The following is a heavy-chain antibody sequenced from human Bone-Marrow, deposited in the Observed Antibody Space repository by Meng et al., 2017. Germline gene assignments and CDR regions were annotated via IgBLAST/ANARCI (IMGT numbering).Heavy chain of an antibody. D-gene: IGHD6-13*01. CDR2: INHSGST. J-gene: IGHJ4*02. CDR3: ARLWGSSWYMEDY. V-gene: IGHV4-34*01. CDR1: GGSFSGYY. Sequence: SETLSLTCAVYGGSFSGYYWSWIRQPPGKGLEWIGEINHSGSTNYNPSLKSRVTISVDTSKNQFSLKLSSVTAADTAVYYCARLWGSSWYMEDYWGQGTLVTVSS.